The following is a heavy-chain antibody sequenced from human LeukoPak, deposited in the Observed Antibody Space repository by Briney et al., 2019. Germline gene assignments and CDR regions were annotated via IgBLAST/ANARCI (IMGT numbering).Heavy chain of an antibody. D-gene: IGHD3-9*01. J-gene: IGHJ1*01. V-gene: IGHV4-4*07. Sequence: PSETLSLTCTVSGGSISSYYWSWIRQPAGKGLEWIGRIYASGSTNYNPSLKSRVTMSVDTSKNQFSLKLSSVTAADTAVYYGARYDNPEGLACWGKGTLVTVSS. CDR1: GGSISSYY. CDR2: IYASGST. CDR3: ARYDNPEGLAC.